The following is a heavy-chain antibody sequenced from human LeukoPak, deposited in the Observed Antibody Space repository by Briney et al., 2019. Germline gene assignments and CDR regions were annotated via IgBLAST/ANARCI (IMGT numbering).Heavy chain of an antibody. D-gene: IGHD3-10*01. V-gene: IGHV4-61*01. CDR3: ARGSYYGSGSSPFDP. CDR1: GGSISSGSYY. CDR2: IYYSGST. J-gene: IGHJ5*02. Sequence: TLSLTCTVSGGSISSGSYYWSWIRQPPGKGLEWIGYIYYSGSTNYNPSLKSRVTISVDTSKNQFSLKLSSVTAADTAVYYCARGSYYGSGSSPFDPWGQGTLVTVSS.